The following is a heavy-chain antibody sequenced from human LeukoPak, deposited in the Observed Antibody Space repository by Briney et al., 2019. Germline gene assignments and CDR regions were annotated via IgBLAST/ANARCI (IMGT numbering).Heavy chain of an antibody. CDR2: IYYSGST. J-gene: IGHJ5*02. CDR1: GGSISSYY. V-gene: IGHV4-59*12. D-gene: IGHD3-3*01. Sequence: SETLSLTCTVSGGSISSYYWSWIRQPPGKGLEWIGYIYYSGSTNYNPSLKSRVTISVDTSKNQFSLKLSSVTAADTAVYYCARGPGYDFWSGYQNWFDPWGQGTLVTVSS. CDR3: ARGPGYDFWSGYQNWFDP.